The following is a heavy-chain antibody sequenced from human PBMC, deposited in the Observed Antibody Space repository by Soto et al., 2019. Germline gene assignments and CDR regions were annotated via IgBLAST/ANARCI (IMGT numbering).Heavy chain of an antibody. CDR1: GFSFSSSG. CDR2: IFYDGSKI. Sequence: GGSLSLSCAASGFSFSSSGMHWVRQAPGKGLEWVADIFYDGSKIHYADSVKGRFTISRDNSKNTVHLQMNSLRPEDTAVYYCAKDLTGPYDYWGQGTLVTSPQ. CDR3: AKDLTGPYDY. D-gene: IGHD3-9*01. V-gene: IGHV3-30*18. J-gene: IGHJ4*02.